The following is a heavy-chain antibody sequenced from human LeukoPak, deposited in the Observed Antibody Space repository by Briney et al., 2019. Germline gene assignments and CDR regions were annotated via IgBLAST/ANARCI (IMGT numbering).Heavy chain of an antibody. CDR1: GGSISSSSYY. CDR2: IHYSGST. CDR3: ARVLAEMAAVWRDDVFDI. V-gene: IGHV4-39*06. J-gene: IGHJ3*02. D-gene: IGHD5-24*01. Sequence: PSETLSLTCTVSGGSISSSSYYWGWIRQPPGKGLEWIGCIHYSGSTYYNPSLKSRVTISVDTSKNQFALRVNSVTAADTAVYYCARVLAEMAAVWRDDVFDIWGQGTMVTVSS.